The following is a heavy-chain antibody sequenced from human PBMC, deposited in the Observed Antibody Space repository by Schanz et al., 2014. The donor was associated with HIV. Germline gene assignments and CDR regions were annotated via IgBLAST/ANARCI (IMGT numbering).Heavy chain of an antibody. CDR1: GLTFSSYG. V-gene: IGHV3-30*18. Sequence: QVQLVESGGGVVQPGRSLRLSCAASGLTFSSYGMHWVRQAPGKGLEWVAVISYDGSNKYYTDSVKGRFTISRDNSKNTLYLQMNSLRAEDTALYYCAKGASPYHDSSGFYPDYWSQGTLVTVSS. J-gene: IGHJ4*02. D-gene: IGHD3-22*01. CDR3: AKGASPYHDSSGFYPDY. CDR2: ISYDGSNK.